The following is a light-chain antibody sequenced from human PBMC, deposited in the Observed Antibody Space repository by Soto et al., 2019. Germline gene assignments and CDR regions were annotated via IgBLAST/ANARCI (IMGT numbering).Light chain of an antibody. Sequence: QSVLTQPPSASGTPGQRVTISCSGISSNVGSNSVNWYQHFPGTAPKVLIYRSTQRPSGVPDRFSGSKSGTSASLAISGLQSEAEADYYCAAWDDSLYGVVFGGGTKVTVL. CDR1: SSNVGSNS. J-gene: IGLJ2*01. V-gene: IGLV1-44*01. CDR3: AAWDDSLYGVV. CDR2: RST.